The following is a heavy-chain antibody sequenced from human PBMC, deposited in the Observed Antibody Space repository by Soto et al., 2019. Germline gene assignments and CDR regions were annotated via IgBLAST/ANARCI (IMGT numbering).Heavy chain of an antibody. D-gene: IGHD3-9*01. Sequence: QVQLQESGPGLVKPSDTLSLTCTVSGGSVSSGSFFWAWIRQATGKGLEWMGSIDYIGTTYYNPSLKSRLVMSVDRSTNRVPLRLNSVTAADTAVYYCAGESFSGASGLDSHECWGRGTLVTVSS. J-gene: IGHJ4*02. CDR2: IDYIGTT. V-gene: IGHV4-61*01. CDR1: GGSVSSGSFF. CDR3: AGESFSGASGLDSHEC.